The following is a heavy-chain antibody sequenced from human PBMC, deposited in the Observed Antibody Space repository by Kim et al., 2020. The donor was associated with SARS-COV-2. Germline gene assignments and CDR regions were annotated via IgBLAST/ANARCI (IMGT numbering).Heavy chain of an antibody. V-gene: IGHV4-39*06. Sequence: SETLSLTCTVSGGSISSGSYYWGWIRQPPGKGLEWIGNINYSGSTYYNPSLRSRVTISVDTSKNQFPLELSPVTAEDTAVNYWARDGEDSSGDSWSDYWG. CDR2: INYSGST. J-gene: IGHJ4*01. CDR3: ARDGEDSSGDSWSDY. CDR1: GGSISSGSYY. D-gene: IGHD3-22*01.